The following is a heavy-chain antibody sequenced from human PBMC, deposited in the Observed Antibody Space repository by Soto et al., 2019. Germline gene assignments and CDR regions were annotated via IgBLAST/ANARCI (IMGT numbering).Heavy chain of an antibody. D-gene: IGHD4-17*01. CDR1: GYTFSSHG. CDR3: GREAGDYESYFDL. CDR2: ISPKSGDT. V-gene: IGHV1-18*01. J-gene: IGHJ2*01. Sequence: QLQLVQSGAEVKEPGASVKVSCKTSGYTFSSHGLYWVRQAPGQGLEWMGWISPKSGDTNYVQSLQGRLTLSTATSTSTAYMELRSLTSDDTAVYYCGREAGDYESYFDLWGRGTPVTVSS.